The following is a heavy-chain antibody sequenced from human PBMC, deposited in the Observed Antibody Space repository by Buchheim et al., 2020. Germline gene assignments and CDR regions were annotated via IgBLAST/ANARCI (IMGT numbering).Heavy chain of an antibody. CDR2: ISYDGSNK. CDR3: AKDHWVGYSSGWYGMDV. D-gene: IGHD6-19*01. Sequence: VQLVESGGGLVQPGGSLRLSCEGSGFSFSNYWMSWVRQAPGKGLEWVAVISYDGSNKYYADSVKGRLTISRDNSKTTLHLQMNSLRAEDTAVYYCAKDHWVGYSSGWYGMDVWGQGTT. J-gene: IGHJ6*02. V-gene: IGHV3-30*18. CDR1: GFSFSNYW.